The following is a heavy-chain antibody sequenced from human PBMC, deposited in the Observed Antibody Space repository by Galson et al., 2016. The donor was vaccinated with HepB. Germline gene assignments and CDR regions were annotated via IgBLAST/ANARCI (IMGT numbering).Heavy chain of an antibody. CDR2: IYYGGTT. Sequence: ETLSLTCTVSGGSISSSSFYWAWIRQSPGKGLEWIGTIYYGGTTYYNPPLNSRVTISLDMSKNQFSLDLNSVTAADTAVFYCARDGTFDYDTSGSGYDYWGQGTLVTVSS. D-gene: IGHD3-22*01. J-gene: IGHJ4*02. CDR1: GGSISSSSFY. V-gene: IGHV4-39*07. CDR3: ARDGTFDYDTSGSGYDY.